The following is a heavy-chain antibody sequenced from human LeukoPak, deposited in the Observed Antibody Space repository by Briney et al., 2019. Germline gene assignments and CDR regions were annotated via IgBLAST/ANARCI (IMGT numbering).Heavy chain of an antibody. CDR2: INGHSDAI. CDR3: ARDLPSGYSIDY. CDR1: GLTFDTYS. Sequence: PGGSLRLSCAASGLTFDTYSMNWVRQAPGKGLEWVSYINGHSDAIYYADSAKGRFTISRDNAKNSLYLQMNSLRAEDTAVYYCARDLPSGYSIDYWGQGTLVTVSS. V-gene: IGHV3-48*01. J-gene: IGHJ4*02. D-gene: IGHD2-15*01.